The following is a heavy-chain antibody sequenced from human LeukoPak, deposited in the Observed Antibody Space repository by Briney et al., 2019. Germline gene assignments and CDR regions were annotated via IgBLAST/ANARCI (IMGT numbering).Heavy chain of an antibody. CDR1: GFTFSSYA. CDR3: VKGIVVVTARAFDY. V-gene: IGHV3-64D*06. J-gene: IGHJ4*02. D-gene: IGHD2-21*02. CDR2: ISSNGGST. Sequence: PGGSLRLSCSAPGFTFSSYAMHWVRQAPGKGLEYVSAISSNGGSTYYADSVKGRFTISRDNSKNTLYLQMSSPRPEDTAVYYCVKGIVVVTARAFDYWGQGTLVTVSS.